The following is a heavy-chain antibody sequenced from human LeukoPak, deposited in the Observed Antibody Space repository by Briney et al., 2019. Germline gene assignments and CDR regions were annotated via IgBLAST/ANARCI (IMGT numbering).Heavy chain of an antibody. J-gene: IGHJ4*02. V-gene: IGHV1-69*06. CDR2: INRMSGAA. CDR3: ASSYVATFDF. Sequence: SVKVSCKSSGGTVSSYAISWVRQAPGQGLEWLGGINRMSGAANYAQKFQGRVTLSVDRSTSTVYMELRSLRSDDTAVYYCASSYVATFDFWGQGTPVSVSS. CDR1: GGTVSSYA. D-gene: IGHD5-12*01.